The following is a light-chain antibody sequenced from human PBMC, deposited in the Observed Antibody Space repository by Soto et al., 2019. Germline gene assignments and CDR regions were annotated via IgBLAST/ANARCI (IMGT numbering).Light chain of an antibody. CDR1: QDIGSW. CDR2: AAS. V-gene: IGKV1-12*01. J-gene: IGKJ2*01. CDR3: QQYGSSPPYT. Sequence: DIQMTQSPSSVSASVGDRVTISCRASQDIGSWLAWYQQKPGNAPKLLIYAASSLQSGVPSRFSGSGSGTDFTLTISSLQPEDFAVYYCQQYGSSPPYTFGQGTKLEIK.